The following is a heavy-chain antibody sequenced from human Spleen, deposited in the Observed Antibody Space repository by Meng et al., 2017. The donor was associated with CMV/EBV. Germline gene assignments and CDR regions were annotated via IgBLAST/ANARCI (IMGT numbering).Heavy chain of an antibody. CDR1: GYSFSSYY. Sequence: ASVKVSCKASGYSFSSYYIHWVRQAPGQGLEWMGTVNPRGGDTSNAQKFQGRVTMTRDTSTSTVYMELGSLRSDDTAVYYCAREWGIAARRWAWFDPWGQGTLVTVSS. J-gene: IGHJ5*02. D-gene: IGHD6-6*01. CDR3: AREWGIAARRWAWFDP. CDR2: VNPRGGDT. V-gene: IGHV1-46*01.